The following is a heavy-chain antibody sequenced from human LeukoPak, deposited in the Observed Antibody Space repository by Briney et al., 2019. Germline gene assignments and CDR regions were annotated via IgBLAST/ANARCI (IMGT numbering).Heavy chain of an antibody. CDR2: ISSSSSYI. V-gene: IGHV3-21*01. J-gene: IGHJ4*02. CDR1: GFTFSTYT. Sequence: GGSLRLSCAASGFTFSTYTMNWVRQAPGKVLEWVSSISSSSSYIYYADSVKGRFTISRDNAKNSLYLQMNSLRAEDTAVYYCARKPYDSSGYSYDWGQGTLVTVSS. CDR3: ARKPYDSSGYSYD. D-gene: IGHD3-22*01.